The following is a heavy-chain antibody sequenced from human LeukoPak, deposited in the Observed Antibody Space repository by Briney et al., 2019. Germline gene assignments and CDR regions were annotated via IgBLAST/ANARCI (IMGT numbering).Heavy chain of an antibody. D-gene: IGHD1-26*01. Sequence: SETLSLTCAVSGGSISSGGYSWSWIRQPPRKGLEWIGYIYHSGSTYYNPSLKSRVTISVDRSKNQFSLKLSSVTAADTAVYYCARGSYGHFDYWGQGTLVTVSS. V-gene: IGHV4-30-2*01. CDR2: IYHSGST. J-gene: IGHJ4*02. CDR3: ARGSYGHFDY. CDR1: GGSISSGGYS.